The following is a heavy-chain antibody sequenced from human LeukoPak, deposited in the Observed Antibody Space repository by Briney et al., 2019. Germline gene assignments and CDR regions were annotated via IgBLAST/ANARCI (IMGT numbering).Heavy chain of an antibody. CDR1: GYTFTTYG. V-gene: IGHV1-18*01. CDR2: ISAYNGDT. D-gene: IGHD5-18*01. J-gene: IGHJ4*02. Sequence: GASVNVSCKASGYTFTTYGISWVRQAPGQGLEWMGWISAYNGDTNYAQKLQGRVTMTTDTSTSTAYMELRSLRSDDTAVYYCARDPSGYSYGFLVNWGQGTLVTVSS. CDR3: ARDPSGYSYGFLVN.